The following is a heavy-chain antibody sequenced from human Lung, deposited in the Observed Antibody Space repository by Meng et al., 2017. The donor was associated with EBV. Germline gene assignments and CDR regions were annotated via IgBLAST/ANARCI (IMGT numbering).Heavy chain of an antibody. V-gene: IGHV7-4-1*02. J-gene: IGHJ4*02. CDR3: ARDSEAADY. CDR1: GYTFTTYG. CDR2: INTNTGKP. D-gene: IGHD6-25*01. Sequence: QVQLVPSGSELKQPGASVRISCKASGYTFTTYGRNWVRQAPGQGLEWMGWINTNTGKPTYAQGLTGRFDFSLDTSVSTAYLQISSLKAEDTAVYYCARDSEAADYWGQGTLVTVSS.